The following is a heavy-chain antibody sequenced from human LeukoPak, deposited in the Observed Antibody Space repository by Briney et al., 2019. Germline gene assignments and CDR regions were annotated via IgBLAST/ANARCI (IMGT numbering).Heavy chain of an antibody. CDR3: ARDSPPGHYYHGMDV. CDR1: GFTVSSNY. V-gene: IGHV3-53*01. J-gene: IGHJ6*02. CDR2: IYSGGST. Sequence: GGSLRLSCAASGFTVSSNYMSWVRQAPGKGLEWVSVIYSGGSTYYADSVKGRFTISRDNSKNTLYLQMNSLRAEDTAVYYCARDSPPGHYYHGMDVWGQGTTVTVSS.